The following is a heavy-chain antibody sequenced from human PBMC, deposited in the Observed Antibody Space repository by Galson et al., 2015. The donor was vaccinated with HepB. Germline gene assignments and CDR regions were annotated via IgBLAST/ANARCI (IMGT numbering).Heavy chain of an antibody. CDR2: ISGSGDST. Sequence: SLRLSCAASGFTFANCAMSWVRQAPGKELEWVSTISGSGDSTYYLDSVKGRFTISRDNSKNTLYLQMNSLRPEDTAVYYCAVDRGDYSKGLFDYWGQGNLVTVSS. CDR1: GFTFANCA. CDR3: AVDRGDYSKGLFDY. J-gene: IGHJ4*02. V-gene: IGHV3-23*01. D-gene: IGHD6-13*01.